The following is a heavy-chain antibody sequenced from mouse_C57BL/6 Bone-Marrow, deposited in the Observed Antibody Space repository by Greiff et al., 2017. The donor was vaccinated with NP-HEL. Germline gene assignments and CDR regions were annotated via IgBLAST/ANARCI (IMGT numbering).Heavy chain of an antibody. D-gene: IGHD2-2*01. CDR3: ARSEVTTKRYAMDY. CDR1: GFSLSTSGMG. J-gene: IGHJ4*01. CDR2: IYWDDDK. V-gene: IGHV8-12*01. Sequence: QVQLKESGPGILQSSQTLSLTCSFSGFSLSTSGMGVSWIRQPSGKGLEWLAHIYWDDDKRYNPSLKSRLTISKDTSRNQVFLKITSVDTADTATYYCARSEVTTKRYAMDYWGQGTSVTVSS.